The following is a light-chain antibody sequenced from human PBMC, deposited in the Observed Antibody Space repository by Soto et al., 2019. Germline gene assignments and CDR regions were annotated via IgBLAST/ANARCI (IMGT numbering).Light chain of an antibody. Sequence: DIQMTQSPSTLSGSVGDRVTITCRASQTISSWLAWYQQKPGKAPNLLIYKASTLKSGVPSRFSGSGSGTEFTITISSLEPDDFATYYCQHYNSSSEAFGQGTKVEIK. J-gene: IGKJ1*01. V-gene: IGKV1-5*03. CDR3: QHYNSSSEA. CDR2: KAS. CDR1: QTISSW.